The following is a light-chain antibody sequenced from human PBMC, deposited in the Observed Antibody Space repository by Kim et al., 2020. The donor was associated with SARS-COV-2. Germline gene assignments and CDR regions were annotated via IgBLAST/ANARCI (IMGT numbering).Light chain of an antibody. CDR2: DVS. CDR3: SSYTSNSTRV. Sequence: GQSITSSCTGTISDVGGYDYVSWYQQHPGKAPNLIIYDVSNRPSGVSNRFSGSKSGNTASLTISGLQAEDEADYYCSSYTSNSTRVFGGGTQLTVL. J-gene: IGLJ7*01. CDR1: ISDVGGYDY. V-gene: IGLV2-14*03.